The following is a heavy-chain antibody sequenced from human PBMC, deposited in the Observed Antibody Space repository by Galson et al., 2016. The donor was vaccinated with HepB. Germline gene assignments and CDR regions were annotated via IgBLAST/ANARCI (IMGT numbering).Heavy chain of an antibody. D-gene: IGHD1-1*01. J-gene: IGHJ4*02. CDR3: VKPDQGGRTLED. CDR1: GFIFSDFG. Sequence: SLRLSCATSGFIFSDFGMHWVRQVPGKGLECVAIIYFDARKVIYADSVKGRFSVSRDNSRNTLFLQMDSLRVEDTAVYYCVKPDQGGRTLEDWGRGTLVTVSS. CDR2: IYFDARKV. V-gene: IGHV3-33*06.